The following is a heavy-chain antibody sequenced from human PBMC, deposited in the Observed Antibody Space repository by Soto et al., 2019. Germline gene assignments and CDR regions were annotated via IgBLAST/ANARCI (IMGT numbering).Heavy chain of an antibody. J-gene: IGHJ4*01. CDR2: IYYSGST. CDR3: TRTAGYVYQLLFNY. D-gene: IGHD2-2*01. V-gene: IGHV4-30-4*01. CDR1: GGSINSGDYY. Sequence: PSETLSLTCTVSGGSINSGDYYWGWIRQPPGKGLEWIGYIYYSGSTYYNPSLKSRVTISVDTSKNQFSLKLSSVTAADTAVYYCTRTAGYVYQLLFNYWGQGALVTVSS.